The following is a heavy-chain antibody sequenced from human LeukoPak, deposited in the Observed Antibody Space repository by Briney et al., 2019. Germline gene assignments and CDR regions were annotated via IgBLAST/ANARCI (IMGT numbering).Heavy chain of an antibody. CDR2: ISSTS. J-gene: IGHJ4*02. V-gene: IGHV3-21*06. Sequence: GGSLRLSCAASGFTFSSYSMNWVRQAPGKGLEWVSSISSTSNYADSVKGRFTISRDNAKNSLYLQMNSLRAEDTAVYYCARDGHFDYWGQGTLVTVSS. CDR1: GFTFSSYS. CDR3: ARDGHFDY.